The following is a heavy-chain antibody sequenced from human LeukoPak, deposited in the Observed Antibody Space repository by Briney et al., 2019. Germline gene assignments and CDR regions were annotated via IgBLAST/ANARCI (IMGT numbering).Heavy chain of an antibody. J-gene: IGHJ4*02. CDR1: GYTFTYYG. D-gene: IGHD6-19*01. V-gene: IGHV1-18*01. CDR3: ASDLRSSGWYYFDY. CDR2: ISTYNGNT. Sequence: GASVKVSCKATGYTFTYYGISWVRQAPGQGLEWMGWISTYNGNTNYAQKLQGRVTMTTDTSTSTAYMELWSLRSNDPAVYYCASDLRSSGWYYFDYWGQGTLVTVSS.